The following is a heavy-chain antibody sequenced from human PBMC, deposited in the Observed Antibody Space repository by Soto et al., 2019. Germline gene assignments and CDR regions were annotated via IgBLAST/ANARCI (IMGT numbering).Heavy chain of an antibody. Sequence: GGSLRLSCAASGFTFSSYAMHWVRQAPGKGLEWVAVISYDGSNKYYADSVKGRFTISRDNSKNTLYLQMNSLRAEDTAVYYCARDRGPWYYYDSNGANAFDYWGQGTLVTVSS. D-gene: IGHD3-22*01. CDR3: ARDRGPWYYYDSNGANAFDY. CDR1: GFTFSSYA. CDR2: ISYDGSNK. J-gene: IGHJ4*02. V-gene: IGHV3-30-3*01.